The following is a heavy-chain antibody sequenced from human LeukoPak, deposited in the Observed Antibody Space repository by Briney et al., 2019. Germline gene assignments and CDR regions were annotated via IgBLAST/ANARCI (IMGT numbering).Heavy chain of an antibody. J-gene: IGHJ4*02. V-gene: IGHV3-21*01. D-gene: IGHD3-9*01. CDR2: ISSSSSYI. Sequence: GGSLRLSCAASGFTFSSYSMNWVRQAPGKGLECVSYISSSSSYIYYADSVKGRFTISRDNAKNSLYLQMNSLRAEDTAVYYCARVPREENILTGYSLYWGQGTLVTVSS. CDR3: ARVPREENILTGYSLY. CDR1: GFTFSSYS.